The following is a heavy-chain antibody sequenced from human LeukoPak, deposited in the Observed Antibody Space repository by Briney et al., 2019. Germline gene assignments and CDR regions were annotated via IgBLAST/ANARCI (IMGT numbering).Heavy chain of an antibody. J-gene: IGHJ4*02. CDR1: GFTFSSYA. D-gene: IGHD5-24*01. V-gene: IGHV3-23*01. CDR2: ISGSGGST. CDR3: AKPREMATMYFDY. Sequence: GGSLRLSCAASGFTFSSYAMSWVRQAPGKGLEWVSAISGSGGSTYYADSVKGRFTISRDNSKNTLYQQMNSLRAEDTAVYYCAKPREMATMYFDYWGQGTLVTVSS.